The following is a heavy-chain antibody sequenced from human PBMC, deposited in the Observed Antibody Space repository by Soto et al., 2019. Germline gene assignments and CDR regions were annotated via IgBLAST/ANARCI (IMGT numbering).Heavy chain of an antibody. CDR2: INSDGSST. J-gene: IGHJ6*02. CDR1: GFTFSSYW. Sequence: GSLRLSCAASGFTFSSYWMHLVRQPPGKGLVWVSRINSDGSSTTYADSVKGRFTISRDVAKNTLYLQMNSLRAEDTAVYYCARDATYAMDVWGHGTTVTVSS. CDR3: ARDATYAMDV. V-gene: IGHV3-74*01.